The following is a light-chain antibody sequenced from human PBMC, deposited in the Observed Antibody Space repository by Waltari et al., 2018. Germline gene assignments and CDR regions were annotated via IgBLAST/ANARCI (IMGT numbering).Light chain of an antibody. CDR1: SSAVGGYNY. CDR3: SSYTSSTTLG. Sequence: QSALTQPASVSGSPGQSITISCTGTSSAVGGYNYVSWYQHHPGNVPKLIISEVNNRPTGFSHRFSGSQAGNTASLSISGLQTEDEAVYYCSSYTSSTTLGFGTGTKVTVL. J-gene: IGLJ1*01. CDR2: EVN. V-gene: IGLV2-14*01.